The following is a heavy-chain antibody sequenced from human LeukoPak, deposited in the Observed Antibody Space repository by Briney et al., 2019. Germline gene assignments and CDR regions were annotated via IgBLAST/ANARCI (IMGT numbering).Heavy chain of an antibody. Sequence: SQTLSLTCAISGDSVSSNSAAWNWIRQSPSRGLEWLGRTYYRSKWYNDYAVSVKSRITINPDTSKNQFSLQLNSVTPEDTAVYYCARDMITFGGVIVPWGMDAWGQGTTVTVSS. CDR2: TYYRSKWYN. D-gene: IGHD3-16*02. J-gene: IGHJ6*02. V-gene: IGHV6-1*01. CDR3: ARDMITFGGVIVPWGMDA. CDR1: GDSVSSNSAA.